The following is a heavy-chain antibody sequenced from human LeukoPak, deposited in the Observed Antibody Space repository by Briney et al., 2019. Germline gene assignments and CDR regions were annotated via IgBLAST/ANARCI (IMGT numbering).Heavy chain of an antibody. V-gene: IGHV3-30*02. CDR3: AGRTLLRGVIIKDDY. CDR1: GFSLNNYD. J-gene: IGHJ4*02. CDR2: IRYDGSNK. Sequence: GGSMTLSCLAAGFSLNNYDMYCVRQPQGKGLEWVAFIRYDGSNKYYADSVKGRLTISRDNSKNTPYQQMNSLRAEDTAVYYCAGRTLLRGVIIKDDYWGQGTLVTVSS. D-gene: IGHD3-10*01.